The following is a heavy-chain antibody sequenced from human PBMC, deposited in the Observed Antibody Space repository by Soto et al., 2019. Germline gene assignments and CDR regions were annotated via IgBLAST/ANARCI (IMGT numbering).Heavy chain of an antibody. D-gene: IGHD6-19*01. J-gene: IGHJ4*02. CDR3: ASAGGLGAVAADY. CDR2: IYHSGST. Sequence: QLQLQESGSGLVKPSQTLSLTCAVSGGSISSGGYSWSWIRQPPGKGLEWIGYIYHSGSTYYNPSLMSRATISVDRSKNQFSLKLSSVTAADTAVYYGASAGGLGAVAADYWGQGTLVTVSS. CDR1: GGSISSGGYS. V-gene: IGHV4-30-2*01.